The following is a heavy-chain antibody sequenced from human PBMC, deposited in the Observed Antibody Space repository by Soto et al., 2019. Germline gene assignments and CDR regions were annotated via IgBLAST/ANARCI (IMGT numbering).Heavy chain of an antibody. J-gene: IGHJ6*02. CDR1: GFTFDDYT. CDR3: AKDITCSGGSCYSDYYYGMDV. D-gene: IGHD2-15*01. CDR2: ISWDGGST. Sequence: PGGSLRLSCAASGFTFDDYTMYWVRQAPGKGLEWVSLISWDGGSTYYADSVKGRFTISRDNSKNSLYLQMNSLRTEDTALYYCAKDITCSGGSCYSDYYYGMDVWGQGTTVTVSS. V-gene: IGHV3-43*01.